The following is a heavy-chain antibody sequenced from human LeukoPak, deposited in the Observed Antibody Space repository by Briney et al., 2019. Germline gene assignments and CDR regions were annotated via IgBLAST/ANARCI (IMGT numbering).Heavy chain of an antibody. CDR1: GGTLSSYA. J-gene: IGHJ5*02. D-gene: IGHD6-19*01. CDR3: ARASGSGWYRNWFDP. CDR2: IIPIFGTA. V-gene: IGHV1-69*13. Sequence: SVKVSCTASGGTLSSYAISWVRQAPGQGLEWMGGIIPIFGTANYAQKFQGRVTITADESTSTAYMELSSLRSEDTAVYYCARASGSGWYRNWFDPWGQGTLVTVSS.